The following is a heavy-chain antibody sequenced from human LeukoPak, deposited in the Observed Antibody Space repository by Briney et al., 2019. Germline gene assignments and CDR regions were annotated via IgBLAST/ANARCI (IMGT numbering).Heavy chain of an antibody. J-gene: IGHJ4*02. V-gene: IGHV4-39*07. CDR1: GGSISSSNYY. D-gene: IGHD3-22*01. Sequence: SETLSLTCTVSGGSISSSNYYWGWIRQPPGKGLEWIGSIYYSGSTYYNPSLKSRVTISVDTSKNQFSLKLSSVTAADTAVYYCASMIVVVITPYYFDYWGQGTLVTVSS. CDR3: ASMIVVVITPYYFDY. CDR2: IYYSGST.